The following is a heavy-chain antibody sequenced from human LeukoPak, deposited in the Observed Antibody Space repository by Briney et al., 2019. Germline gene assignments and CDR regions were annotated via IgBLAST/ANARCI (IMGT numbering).Heavy chain of an antibody. CDR3: TTILWHITTDV. CDR2: ITSSSGTI. V-gene: IGHV3-48*01. J-gene: IGHJ6*04. D-gene: IGHD3-22*01. Sequence: GGSLRLSCAASGFTFNSYSMNWVRQAPGKGLEWISYITSSSGTIYYTDSVKGRFTISRDNAKNTLYLQMNSLRAEDTAVYYCTTILWHITTDVWGKGTTVTISS. CDR1: GFTFNSYS.